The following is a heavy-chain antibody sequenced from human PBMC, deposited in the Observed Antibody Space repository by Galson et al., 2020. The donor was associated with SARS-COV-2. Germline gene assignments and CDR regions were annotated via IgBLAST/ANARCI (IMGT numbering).Heavy chain of an antibody. CDR1: GGSISSGGYS. J-gene: IGHJ3*02. CDR3: ARARITMIVVVNACDI. D-gene: IGHD3-22*01. Sequence: SETLSLTCTVSGGSISSGGYSWSWLRQHPGKGLEWIGYIYYSGSTYYNPSLKSRVTISVDTSKNQFSLKLSSVTAADTAVYYCARARITMIVVVNACDIWGQGTMVTVSS. CDR2: IYYSGST. V-gene: IGHV4-31*03.